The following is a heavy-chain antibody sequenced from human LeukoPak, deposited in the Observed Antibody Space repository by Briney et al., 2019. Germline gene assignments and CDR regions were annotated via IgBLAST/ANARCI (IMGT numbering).Heavy chain of an antibody. CDR2: IYTSGGT. D-gene: IGHD2-15*01. CDR3: ARDPPLGYCSGDSCYSDSFDI. J-gene: IGHJ3*02. V-gene: IGHV4-4*07. CDR1: GGSISSYY. Sequence: SETLSLTCTVSGGSISSYYWSWIRQPPGKGLEWIGRIYTSGGTNYNPSLKSRVTMSVDTSKNQFSLKLSSVTAADTAVYYCARDPPLGYCSGDSCYSDSFDIWGQGTMVTVSS.